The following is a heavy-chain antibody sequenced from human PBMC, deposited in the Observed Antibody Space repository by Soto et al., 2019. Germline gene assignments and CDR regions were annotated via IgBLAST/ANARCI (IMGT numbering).Heavy chain of an antibody. CDR3: ARAGGDCGAYYYYYGMDV. J-gene: IGHJ6*02. CDR2: IIPIFGTA. D-gene: IGHD4-17*01. V-gene: IGHV1-69*01. CDR1: GGTFSSYA. Sequence: QVQLVQSGAEVKKPGSSVKVSCKASGGTFSSYAISWVRQAPGQGLEWMGGIIPIFGTANYAQKFQGRVTITADEATSTADMELSSLRAEDTAVYYCARAGGDCGAYYYYYGMDVWGQGTTVTVSS.